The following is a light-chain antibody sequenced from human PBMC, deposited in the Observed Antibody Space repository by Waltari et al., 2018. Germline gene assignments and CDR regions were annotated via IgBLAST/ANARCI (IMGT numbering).Light chain of an antibody. Sequence: SYVLTQPPSVSVAPGKTASITCGGNNIESKSVHWYQQKPGQAPILVISYDSDRPSGSPERFSGSNSGKTATLTMSRVEAGDEVDYYCQVWDANTDPGVFGTGTEVTVL. J-gene: IGLJ1*01. CDR2: YDS. CDR1: NIESKS. V-gene: IGLV3-21*04. CDR3: QVWDANTDPGV.